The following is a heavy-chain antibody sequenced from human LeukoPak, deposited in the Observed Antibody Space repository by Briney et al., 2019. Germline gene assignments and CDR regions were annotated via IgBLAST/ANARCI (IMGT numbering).Heavy chain of an antibody. Sequence: GGSLRLSCAAPGFSLSIYDMVWVRQAPGKGLEWVSAISGSGGSTYYADSVKGRFAISRDNSKNTLYLQMNSLRAEDTAVYYCAKRTNYYGSGSYLSYYYGMDVWGQGTTVTVSS. CDR1: GFSLSIYD. D-gene: IGHD3-10*01. V-gene: IGHV3-23*01. J-gene: IGHJ6*02. CDR2: ISGSGGST. CDR3: AKRTNYYGSGSYLSYYYGMDV.